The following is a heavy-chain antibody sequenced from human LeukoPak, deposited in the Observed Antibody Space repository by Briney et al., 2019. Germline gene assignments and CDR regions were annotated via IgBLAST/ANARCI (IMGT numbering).Heavy chain of an antibody. Sequence: SVKVSCKASGYTFTSYYMHWVRQAPGQGLEWMGGIIPIFGTANYAQKFQGRVTITADESTSTAYMELSSLRSEDTAVYYCARESPRYSGFNNWFDPWGQGTLVTVSS. V-gene: IGHV1-69*13. CDR3: ARESPRYSGFNNWFDP. CDR1: GYTFTSYY. J-gene: IGHJ5*02. D-gene: IGHD5-12*01. CDR2: IIPIFGTA.